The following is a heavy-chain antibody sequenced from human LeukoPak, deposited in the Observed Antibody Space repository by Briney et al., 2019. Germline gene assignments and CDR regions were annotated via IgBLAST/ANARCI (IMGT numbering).Heavy chain of an antibody. Sequence: SQTLSLTCTVSGGSISSGSYYWSWIRQPAGKGLEWIGRIYTSGSTSFNPSLKSRVTILVDTSKNQFSLKLSSVTAADTAVYYCARSSWYDIIDYWGQGTLVTVSS. CDR1: GGSISSGSYY. V-gene: IGHV4-61*02. CDR3: ARSSWYDIIDY. CDR2: IYTSGST. J-gene: IGHJ4*02. D-gene: IGHD6-13*01.